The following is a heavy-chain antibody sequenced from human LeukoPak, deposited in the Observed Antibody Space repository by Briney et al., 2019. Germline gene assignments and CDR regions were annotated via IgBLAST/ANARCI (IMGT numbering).Heavy chain of an antibody. CDR2: IIPIFGTA. CDR3: ARNFDYYDSSGLAGY. V-gene: IGHV1-69*13. Sequence: ASVKVSCKASGGTFSSYAISWVRQAPGQGLEWMGGIIPIFGTANYAQKFQGRVTITADESTSTAYMELSSLRSEDTAVYYCARNFDYYDSSGLAGYWGQGTLVTVSS. J-gene: IGHJ4*02. CDR1: GGTFSSYA. D-gene: IGHD3-22*01.